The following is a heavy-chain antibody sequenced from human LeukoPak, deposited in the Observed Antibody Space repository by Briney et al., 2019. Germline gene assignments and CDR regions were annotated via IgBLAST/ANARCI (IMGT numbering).Heavy chain of an antibody. CDR1: GGSFSGYY. CDR3: ARRLLGFGELLGPWPLVFDI. CDR2: INHSGST. J-gene: IGHJ3*02. Sequence: PSETLSLTCAVYGGSFSGYYWSWIRQPPGKGLEWIGEINHSGSTNYNPSLKSRVTISVDTSKNQFSLKLSSVTAADTAVYYCARRLLGFGELLGPWPLVFDIGGKGKMVTVSS. V-gene: IGHV4-34*01. D-gene: IGHD3-10*01.